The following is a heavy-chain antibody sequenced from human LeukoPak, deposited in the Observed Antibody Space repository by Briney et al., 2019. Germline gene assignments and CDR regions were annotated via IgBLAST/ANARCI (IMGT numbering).Heavy chain of an antibody. V-gene: IGHV4-30-4*01. CDR3: ARAAYYSSSPYYYYYYMDV. CDR1: GGSISSGDYY. J-gene: IGHJ6*03. Sequence: SETLSLTCTVSGGSISSGDYYWSWIRQPPGKGLEWIGYIYYSGSTYYNPSLKSRVTISVDTSKNQFSLKLSSVTAADTAVYYCARAAYYSSSPYYYYYYMDVWGKGTTVTVSS. CDR2: IYYSGST. D-gene: IGHD6-6*01.